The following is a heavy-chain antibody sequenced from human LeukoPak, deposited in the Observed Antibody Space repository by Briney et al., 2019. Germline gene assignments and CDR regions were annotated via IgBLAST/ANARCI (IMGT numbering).Heavy chain of an antibody. V-gene: IGHV3-33*01. Sequence: GGSLRLSCAASGFTFSSYGMHWVRQAPGKGLEWVAVIWYDGSNKYYADSVKGRFTISRDNSKNTLYLQMNSLRAEDTAVYYCARDSSDSSGYYYQPFDYWGQGTLVTVSS. D-gene: IGHD3-22*01. CDR1: GFTFSSYG. J-gene: IGHJ4*02. CDR3: ARDSSDSSGYYYQPFDY. CDR2: IWYDGSNK.